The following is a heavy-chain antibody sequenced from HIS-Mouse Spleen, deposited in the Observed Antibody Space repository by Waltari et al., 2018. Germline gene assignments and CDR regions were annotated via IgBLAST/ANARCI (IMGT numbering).Heavy chain of an antibody. CDR3: ARDRELYFDY. Sequence: QLQLQESGPGLVKPSETLSLTCTVSGGSISSSSYYWGWIRQPPGKGLEWIGSSYYSGDTYHNPSLKGRVTISVDTSKNQFSLKLSSVTAADTAVYYCARDRELYFDYWGQGTLVTVSS. CDR1: GGSISSSSYY. D-gene: IGHD1-26*01. CDR2: SYYSGDT. J-gene: IGHJ4*02. V-gene: IGHV4-39*07.